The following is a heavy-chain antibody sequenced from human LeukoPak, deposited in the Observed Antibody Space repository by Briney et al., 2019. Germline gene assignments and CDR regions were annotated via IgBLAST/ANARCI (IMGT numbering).Heavy chain of an antibody. CDR1: GFTFSSYW. V-gene: IGHV3-7*01. Sequence: GGSLRLSCAASGFTFSSYWMSWVRQAPGKGLEWVANIKQDGSEKYYVDSVKGRFTISRDNAKNSLYLQMNSLRAEDTAVYYCAREMVGAIDAFDIWGQGTMVTVSS. CDR2: IKQDGSEK. J-gene: IGHJ3*02. D-gene: IGHD1-26*01. CDR3: AREMVGAIDAFDI.